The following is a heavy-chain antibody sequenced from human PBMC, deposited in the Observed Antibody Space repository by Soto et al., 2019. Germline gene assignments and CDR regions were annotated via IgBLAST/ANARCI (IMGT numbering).Heavy chain of an antibody. D-gene: IGHD1-1*01. J-gene: IGHJ1*01. CDR2: TYYDGSDK. V-gene: IGHV3-30*19. CDR3: APCGTTGGLDV. CDR1: GFTFRSYV. Sequence: QVQLVESGGGVVQPGTSLRVSCVGSGFTFRSYVIHWVRQAPGKGLEWVALTYYDGSDKYYGDSVRGRFTIARDNSRNTAELQMDNLRLEDTALFYFAPCGTTGGLDVWGQGTLV.